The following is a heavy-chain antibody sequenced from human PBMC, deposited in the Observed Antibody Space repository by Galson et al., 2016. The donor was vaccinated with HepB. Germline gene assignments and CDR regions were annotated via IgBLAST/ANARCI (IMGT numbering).Heavy chain of an antibody. Sequence: SLRLSCATSGFTFTRYSMYWVRQAPGKGLEWISSISSSSTYIYYADSVKGRFTVSRDNSKNTLYLQMDSLRADYTAVYYCARFTSTHGLDYWGQGILVTVSS. CDR1: GFTFTRYS. CDR3: ARFTSTHGLDY. D-gene: IGHD3-3*02. CDR2: ISSSSTYI. V-gene: IGHV3-21*01. J-gene: IGHJ4*02.